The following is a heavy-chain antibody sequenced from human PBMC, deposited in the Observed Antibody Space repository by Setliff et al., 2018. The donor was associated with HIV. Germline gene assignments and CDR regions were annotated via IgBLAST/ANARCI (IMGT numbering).Heavy chain of an antibody. CDR3: ARHRDGGTYPLDY. J-gene: IGHJ4*02. CDR2: IFYSETVYYGGRT. Sequence: SETLSLTCAVYGGSLTGYFWTWIRQSPGKGPEWIGSIFYSETVYYGGRTYYSPSLKSRVTISVDTSKNRFSLQLTAVTAADTAVYYCARHRDGGTYPLDYWGQGALVTVSS. D-gene: IGHD1-26*01. CDR1: GGSLTGYF. V-gene: IGHV4-59*08.